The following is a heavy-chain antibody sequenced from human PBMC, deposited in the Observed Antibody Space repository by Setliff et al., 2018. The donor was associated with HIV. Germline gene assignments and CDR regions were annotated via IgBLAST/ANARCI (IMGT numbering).Heavy chain of an antibody. Sequence: PGGSLRLSCAASGFTFSSYDMHWVRQATGKGLEWVSAIGTAGDTYYPGSVKGRFTISRENAKNSLYLQMNSLKAGDTAVYYCAKKTAAYTSGSWLHYWGQGTLVTVSS. CDR1: GFTFSSYD. CDR3: AKKTAAYTSGSWLHY. CDR2: IGTAGDT. J-gene: IGHJ4*02. V-gene: IGHV3-13*01. D-gene: IGHD3-10*01.